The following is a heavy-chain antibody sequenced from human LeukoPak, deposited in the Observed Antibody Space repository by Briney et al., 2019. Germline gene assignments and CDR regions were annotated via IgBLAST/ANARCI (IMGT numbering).Heavy chain of an antibody. CDR2: IKKNGSEK. V-gene: IGHV3-7*01. Sequence: PGGAPRLSYAASWFTLSSYFVSWGRPAPGEGLGWGAYIKKNGSEKYYVASVKGRFTISRDNAKNSLYLLMNSLRAEDTAVYYCARDRGCSSTSCYNGDWFDPWGQGTLVTVSS. J-gene: IGHJ5*02. D-gene: IGHD2-2*02. CDR1: WFTLSSYF. CDR3: ARDRGCSSTSCYNGDWFDP.